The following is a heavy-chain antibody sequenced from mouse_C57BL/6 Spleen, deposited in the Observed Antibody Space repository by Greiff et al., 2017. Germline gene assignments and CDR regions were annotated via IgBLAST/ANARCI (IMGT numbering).Heavy chain of an antibody. Sequence: VKLQQPGAELVMPGASVKLSCKASGYTFTSYWMHWVKQRPGQGLEWIGEIDPSDSYTNYNQKFKGKSTLTVDKSSSTAYMQLSSLTSEDSAVYYCASYRYWGQGTTLTVSS. CDR1: GYTFTSYW. J-gene: IGHJ2*01. V-gene: IGHV1-69*01. CDR3: ASYRY. CDR2: IDPSDSYT.